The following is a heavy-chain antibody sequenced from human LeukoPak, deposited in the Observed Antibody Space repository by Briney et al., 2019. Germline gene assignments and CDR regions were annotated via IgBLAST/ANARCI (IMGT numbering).Heavy chain of an antibody. V-gene: IGHV3-23*01. CDR1: GFTFSSYS. Sequence: GGSLRLSCAASGFTFSSYSMSWVRQAPGKGLEWVSAISGSGGSTYYADSVKGRFTISRDNSKNTLYLQMNSLRAEDTAVYYCAKDHGYPRSYFDYWGQGTLVTVSS. J-gene: IGHJ4*02. CDR3: AKDHGYPRSYFDY. CDR2: ISGSGGST. D-gene: IGHD6-25*01.